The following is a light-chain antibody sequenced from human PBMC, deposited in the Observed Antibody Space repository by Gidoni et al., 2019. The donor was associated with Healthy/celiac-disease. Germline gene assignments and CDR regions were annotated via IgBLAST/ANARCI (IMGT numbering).Light chain of an antibody. CDR2: DAS. Sequence: EIVLTQSPATLSLSPGERATLPCRASQSVSSYLAWYQQKPGQAPRLLIYDASNRATGIPARFSGSGSGTDFTLTISSLEPEDFAVYYCQQRSNWPPALTFXGXTKVXIK. CDR1: QSVSSY. J-gene: IGKJ4*01. V-gene: IGKV3-11*01. CDR3: QQRSNWPPALT.